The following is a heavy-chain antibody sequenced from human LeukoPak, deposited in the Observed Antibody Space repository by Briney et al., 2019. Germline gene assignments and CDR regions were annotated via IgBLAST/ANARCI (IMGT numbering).Heavy chain of an antibody. Sequence: ASVKVSCKASGYTFTGYHMHWVRQAPGQGLEWMGWINPNSGGTIYAQKFQGRVTMTRDASISTAYMELSGLTSDDTAVYYCARESTRYFDYWGQGTLVTVSS. CDR2: INPNSGGT. CDR3: ARESTRYFDY. CDR1: GYTFTGYH. J-gene: IGHJ4*02. V-gene: IGHV1-2*02.